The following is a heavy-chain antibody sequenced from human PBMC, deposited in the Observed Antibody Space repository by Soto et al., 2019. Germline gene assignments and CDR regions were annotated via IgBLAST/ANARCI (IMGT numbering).Heavy chain of an antibody. J-gene: IGHJ6*02. D-gene: IGHD1-26*01. CDR2: IIHSEST. V-gene: IGHV4-4*02. Sequence: SETLSLTCGVSAGFITNTHYWWSWVRQPPGKGLEWIGEIIHSESTKYNPSLTSRVTISVDTSKNQFSLKPSSVTAADTAVYYCARQRPTDGRWEFANYYGMDVWGQGTPVTVSS. CDR3: ARQRPTDGRWEFANYYGMDV. CDR1: AGFITNTHYW.